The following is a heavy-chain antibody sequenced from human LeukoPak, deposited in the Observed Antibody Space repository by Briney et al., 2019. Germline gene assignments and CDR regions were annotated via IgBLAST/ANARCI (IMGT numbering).Heavy chain of an antibody. D-gene: IGHD1-26*01. V-gene: IGHV3-30*18. CDR2: ILYDGSNK. CDR1: GFTFSSYG. CDR3: AKDRRWELLIDY. Sequence: GGSLRLSCAVSGFTFSSYGMHWVRQAPGKGVEWVAVILYDGSNKYYADSVKGRFTISRDNSKNTLYLQMNSLRAEDTAVYYCAKDRRWELLIDYWGQGPLVTVSS. J-gene: IGHJ4*02.